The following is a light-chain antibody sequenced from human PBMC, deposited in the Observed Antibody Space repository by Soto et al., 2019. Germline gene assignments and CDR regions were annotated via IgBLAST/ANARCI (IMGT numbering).Light chain of an antibody. Sequence: QSALTQPPSASGSPGQSVTISCTGTSSDVGGYNYVSWYQQHPGKAPKLMIYEVSKRPSGVPDRFSGSKSGNTASLTVSGLQAEDEADYYCSSYVGSNNFVFGTGTKAT. CDR3: SSYVGSNNFV. CDR1: SSDVGGYNY. J-gene: IGLJ1*01. CDR2: EVS. V-gene: IGLV2-8*01.